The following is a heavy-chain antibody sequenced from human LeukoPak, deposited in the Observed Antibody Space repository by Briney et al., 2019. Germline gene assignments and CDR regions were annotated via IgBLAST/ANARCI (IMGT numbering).Heavy chain of an antibody. CDR3: ARGARLAVAANLSYFDY. V-gene: IGHV1-18*01. CDR2: ISAYNGNT. D-gene: IGHD6-19*01. CDR1: GYTFTSYG. Sequence: ASVKVSCKASGYTFTSYGISWVRQAPGQGLEWMGWISAYNGNTNYAQKLQGRVTMTTDTSTSTAYMELRSLRSDDTAVYYCARGARLAVAANLSYFDYWGQGTLVTVSS. J-gene: IGHJ4*02.